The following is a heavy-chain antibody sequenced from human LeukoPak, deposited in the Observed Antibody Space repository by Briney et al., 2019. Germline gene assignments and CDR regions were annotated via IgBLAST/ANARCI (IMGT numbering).Heavy chain of an antibody. V-gene: IGHV5-51*01. CDR3: VRLDSSGYYFAY. Sequence: GESLKISCKGSGYSFTSNWIGWGPQMPGKGREGMGIIYPGDSDTRYSPSFQGQVPISPDKSISTAYLQRSSLKASDTAMYYCVRLDSSGYYFAYWGQGTLVTVSS. CDR2: IYPGDSDT. CDR1: GYSFTSNW. D-gene: IGHD3-22*01. J-gene: IGHJ4*02.